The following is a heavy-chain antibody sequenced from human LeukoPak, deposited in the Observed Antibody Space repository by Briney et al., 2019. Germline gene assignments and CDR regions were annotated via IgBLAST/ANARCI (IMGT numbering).Heavy chain of an antibody. CDR3: AIVLPYFGY. D-gene: IGHD3-10*01. J-gene: IGHJ4*02. Sequence: GASVKVSCKASGYTFTTYGLSWVRQAPGQVLEWMGWITTYNGDTDYAQKLQGRVTMTADTSTSTAYMELRSLRSDDTAVYYCAIVLPYFGYWGQGTLLTVSS. V-gene: IGHV1-18*01. CDR1: GYTFTTYG. CDR2: ITTYNGDT.